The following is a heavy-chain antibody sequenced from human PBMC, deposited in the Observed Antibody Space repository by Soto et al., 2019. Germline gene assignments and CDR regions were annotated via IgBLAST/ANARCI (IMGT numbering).Heavy chain of an antibody. J-gene: IGHJ5*02. Sequence: SVKVSCKASGGTFSSYAISWVRQAPGQGLEWMGGIIPIFGTANYAQKFQGRVTSTADESTSTPYMELSSLRSEDTAAHYGAXXXXXXXXXXPWGQGT. CDR2: IIPIFGTA. CDR3: AXXXXXXXXXXP. CDR1: GGTFSSYA. V-gene: IGHV1-69*13.